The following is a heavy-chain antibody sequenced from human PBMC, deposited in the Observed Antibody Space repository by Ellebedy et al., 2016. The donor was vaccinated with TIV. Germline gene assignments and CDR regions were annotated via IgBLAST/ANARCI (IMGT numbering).Heavy chain of an antibody. V-gene: IGHV3-7*01. D-gene: IGHD4-17*01. CDR1: GFTFSSYW. CDR2: IRQDGSK. Sequence: GGSLRLSCAVSGFTFSSYWMSWVRQAPGKGLEWVANIRQDGSKNYVDSVKGRFSISRDNAKNSLYLQMNSLRGEDTALYFCATDGSYGDYLSPRHAFNMWGQGTMVTVSS. J-gene: IGHJ3*02. CDR3: ATDGSYGDYLSPRHAFNM.